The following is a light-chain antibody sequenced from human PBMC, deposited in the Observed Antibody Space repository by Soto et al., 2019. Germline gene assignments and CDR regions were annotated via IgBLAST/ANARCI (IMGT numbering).Light chain of an antibody. CDR3: QTWGSGTVV. J-gene: IGLJ2*01. CDR2: LNSDGSH. V-gene: IGLV4-69*01. CDR1: SGHSSYA. Sequence: QSVLTQSPSASASLGASVKLTCTVSSGHSSYAIAWHQQQPEKGPRYLMKLNSDGSHSKGDGIPDRFSGSSSGAERYLTISSLQSEDEADYYCQTWGSGTVVFGGGTKLTVL.